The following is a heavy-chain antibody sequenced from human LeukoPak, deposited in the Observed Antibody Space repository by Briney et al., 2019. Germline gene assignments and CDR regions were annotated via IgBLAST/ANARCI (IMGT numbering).Heavy chain of an antibody. J-gene: IGHJ4*02. CDR3: AKDLRYYDSSGYYYMENDY. D-gene: IGHD3-22*01. CDR2: ISGSGGRT. CDR1: GFTFSSYG. Sequence: PGGSLRLSCAASGFTFSSYGMSWVRQAPGKGLEWVSVISGSGGRTYYADSVKGRFTISRDNSKNTLYLQMNSLRAEDTAVYYCAKDLRYYDSSGYYYMENDYWGQGTLVTVFS. V-gene: IGHV3-23*01.